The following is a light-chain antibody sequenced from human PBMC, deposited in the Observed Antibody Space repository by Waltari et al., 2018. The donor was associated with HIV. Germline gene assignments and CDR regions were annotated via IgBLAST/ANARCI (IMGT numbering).Light chain of an antibody. CDR2: KAS. CDR3: QQYNSFPYT. Sequence: DIQMTQSPPTLSASVGDRVTINCRASQSISPYLAWYQQKRGKAPNLLIYKASSLEGGVPSRFSGSGSGTEFTLTITNLQPEDFATYYCQQYNSFPYTFGQGTKLEI. J-gene: IGKJ2*01. V-gene: IGKV1-5*03. CDR1: QSISPY.